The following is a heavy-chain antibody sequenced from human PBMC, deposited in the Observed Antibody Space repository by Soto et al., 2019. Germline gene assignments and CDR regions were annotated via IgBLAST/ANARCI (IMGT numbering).Heavy chain of an antibody. CDR3: ASGFSYGYFEN. V-gene: IGHV3-53*01. CDR2: IYSGGTT. Sequence: SGGSLRLSCAVSGFIINNNYMSWVRQAPGRGLEWVSAIYSGGTTDYADSVKGRFTIYTDNSKNTLYLQMNTLRAEDTAMYYCASGFSYGYFENWGLGTLVTVSS. D-gene: IGHD5-18*01. J-gene: IGHJ4*02. CDR1: GFIINNNY.